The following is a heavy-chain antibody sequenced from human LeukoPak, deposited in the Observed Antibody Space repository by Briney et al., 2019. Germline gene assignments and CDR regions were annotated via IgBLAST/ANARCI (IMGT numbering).Heavy chain of an antibody. CDR3: ARDQTTREEPRTYYFDY. CDR2: ISYDGSKK. CDR1: GFTFTSYA. J-gene: IGHJ4*02. D-gene: IGHD1-14*01. Sequence: PGGSLRLSCAASGFTFTSYAMHWVRQAPGKGLEWLASISYDGSKKNSADSVKGRFTISRDNAKNSLYLQMNSLRAEDTAVYYCARDQTTREEPRTYYFDYWGQGTLVTVSS. V-gene: IGHV3-30*03.